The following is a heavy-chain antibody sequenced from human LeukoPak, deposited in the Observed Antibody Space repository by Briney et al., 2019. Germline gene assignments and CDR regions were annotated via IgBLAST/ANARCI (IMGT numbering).Heavy chain of an antibody. D-gene: IGHD2-15*01. CDR1: GGTFSSYA. Sequence: SVKVSCKASGGTFSSYAISWVRQAPGQGLEWMGRIIPILGIANYAQKFQGRVTITADKSTSTAYMELSSLRSEDTAVYYCAEGECSGGSCYYYYGMDVWGQGTTVTVSS. J-gene: IGHJ6*02. V-gene: IGHV1-69*04. CDR3: AEGECSGGSCYYYYGMDV. CDR2: IIPILGIA.